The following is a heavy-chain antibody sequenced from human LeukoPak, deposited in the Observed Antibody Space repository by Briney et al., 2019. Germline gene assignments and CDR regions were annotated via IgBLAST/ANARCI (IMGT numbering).Heavy chain of an antibody. CDR2: IGGSGSSI. V-gene: IGHV3-11*04. Sequence: GGSLRLSCAASGFTFSDYYMSWIRQAPGKGLEWVSYIGGSGSSIYYGDSVKGRFTISRDNAKNSLYLQMNSLRAEDTAVYYCARKDRGYGGNENDYWGQGTLVTVSS. CDR1: GFTFSDYY. J-gene: IGHJ4*02. D-gene: IGHD4-23*01. CDR3: ARKDRGYGGNENDY.